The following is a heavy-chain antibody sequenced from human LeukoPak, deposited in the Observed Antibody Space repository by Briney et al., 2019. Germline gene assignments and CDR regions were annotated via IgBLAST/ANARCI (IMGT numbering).Heavy chain of an antibody. J-gene: IGHJ4*02. CDR1: GFTVSSNY. V-gene: IGHV3-53*01. CDR2: VYSGGNT. Sequence: GGSLRLSCAASGFTVSSNYMSWVRQTPGKGLEWVSVVYSGGNTYYADSVKGRFTISRDNSKNTLYLQMNSLRDEDTAVYYCARDSIAVAGRDYWGQGTLVTVSS. D-gene: IGHD6-19*01. CDR3: ARDSIAVAGRDY.